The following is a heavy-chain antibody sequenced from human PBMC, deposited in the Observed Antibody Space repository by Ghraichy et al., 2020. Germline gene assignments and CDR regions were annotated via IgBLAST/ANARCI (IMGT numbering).Heavy chain of an antibody. J-gene: IGHJ4*02. V-gene: IGHV4-59*12. D-gene: IGHD6-19*01. CDR2: IYHSGRT. CDR3: ARESSGRYWGKIDY. CDR1: NDSITSNY. Sequence: ESLNISCTVSNDSITSNYWSWIRQPPGKGLEWIGYIYHSGRTDFNPSLKSRLTMSIDTSKNQFSLKIFSMTAADTAVYYCARESSGRYWGKIDYWGQGTLVTVSS.